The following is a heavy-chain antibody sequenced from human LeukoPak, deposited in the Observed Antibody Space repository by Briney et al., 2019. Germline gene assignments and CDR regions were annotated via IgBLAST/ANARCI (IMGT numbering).Heavy chain of an antibody. D-gene: IGHD3-9*01. Sequence: ASVKVSCKASGYTFTSYGISWVRQAPGQGLEWMGWISAYNGNTNYAQKLQGRVTMTTDTSTSTAYMELRSLRSDDTAVYYCARDQYYDILTGYRPPDYWGQGTLVTVSS. CDR2: ISAYNGNT. V-gene: IGHV1-18*01. CDR1: GYTFTSYG. J-gene: IGHJ4*02. CDR3: ARDQYYDILTGYRPPDY.